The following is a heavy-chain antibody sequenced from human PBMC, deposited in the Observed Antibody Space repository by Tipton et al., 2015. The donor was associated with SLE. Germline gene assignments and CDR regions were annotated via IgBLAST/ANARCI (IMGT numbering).Heavy chain of an antibody. CDR3: ARLSPLTLFGVMTGRDAFDI. V-gene: IGHV4-39*02. Sequence: TLSLTCTVAGASVTRSTHYWAWLRQPPGKGLEWIASIYYSGNTNYAPSLKSRVTISLDTNDYFSLRLASVTAADTAVYYCARLSPLTLFGVMTGRDAFDIWGQGTMVTVSS. CDR2: IYYSGNT. CDR1: GASVTRSTHY. J-gene: IGHJ3*02. D-gene: IGHD3-3*01.